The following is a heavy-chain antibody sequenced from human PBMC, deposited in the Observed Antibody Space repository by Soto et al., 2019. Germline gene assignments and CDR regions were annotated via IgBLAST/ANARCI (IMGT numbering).Heavy chain of an antibody. Sequence: GGSLRLSCAASGFTFTISALSWVRQAPGKGLEWVSTITNSGAKTYYADSVKGRFTVSRDNSKNTLYLQLNSLRAEDTALYYCAKLEAAMNRFDSWGQGTLVTVSS. CDR3: AKLEAAMNRFDS. V-gene: IGHV3-23*01. J-gene: IGHJ4*02. CDR1: GFTFTISA. CDR2: ITNSGAKT. D-gene: IGHD5-18*01.